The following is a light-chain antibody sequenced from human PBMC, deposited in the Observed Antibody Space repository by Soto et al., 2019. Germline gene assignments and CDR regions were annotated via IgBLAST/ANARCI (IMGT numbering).Light chain of an antibody. V-gene: IGKV3-15*01. CDR1: QSVSSN. Sequence: EIVMTQSPATLSVSPGERATLSCRASQSVSSNLAWYQQKPGQAPRLLIYGASTRATGIPARFSGSGSGTEFTLTISSLQSEDFATYYCQQYDSFPYTFGQGSKLDIK. J-gene: IGKJ2*01. CDR3: QQYDSFPYT. CDR2: GAS.